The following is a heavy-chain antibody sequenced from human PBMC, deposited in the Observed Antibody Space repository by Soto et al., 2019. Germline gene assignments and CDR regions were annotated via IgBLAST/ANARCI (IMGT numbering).Heavy chain of an antibody. CDR1: GYTFTGYY. CDR2: INPDTGGT. CDR3: ARDSGITILYGMDV. V-gene: IGHV1-2*02. Sequence: ASANVSCKASGYTFTGYYMHWVRQAPGQGLEWMGWINPDTGGTNYEQRFQGRVTISVDTSKNQFSLKLSSVTAADTAVYYCARDSGITILYGMDVWGQGTTVTVSS. J-gene: IGHJ6*02. D-gene: IGHD3-3*01.